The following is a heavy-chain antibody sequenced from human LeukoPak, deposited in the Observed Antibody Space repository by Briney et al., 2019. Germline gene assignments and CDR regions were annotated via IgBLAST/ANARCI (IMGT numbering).Heavy chain of an antibody. D-gene: IGHD3-10*01. CDR3: ASAGLTYGSGSYFVY. Sequence: GGSLRLSCAASGFTFSSYGMGWVRQAPGKGLEWVSDISGSGIRRDYADSVKGRFTISRDNSKNTLYLQMNSLRAEDTALYYCASAGLTYGSGSYFVYWGQGTLVTVSS. J-gene: IGHJ4*02. CDR1: GFTFSSYG. V-gene: IGHV3-23*01. CDR2: ISGSGIRR.